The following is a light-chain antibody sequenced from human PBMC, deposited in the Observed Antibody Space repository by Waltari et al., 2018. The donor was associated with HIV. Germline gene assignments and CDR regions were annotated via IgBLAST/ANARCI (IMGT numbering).Light chain of an antibody. V-gene: IGKV1-27*01. CDR1: QGISNS. CDR3: QKYNSAPLT. CDR2: AAY. J-gene: IGKJ4*01. Sequence: DIQMTQSPSSLSASVGDRVTITCRARQGISNSLAWYQQKTGKVPKLLIYAAYTLQSGVPSRFSGSGSGTDFTLTISSLQPEDVATYYCQKYNSAPLTVGGGTKVEIK.